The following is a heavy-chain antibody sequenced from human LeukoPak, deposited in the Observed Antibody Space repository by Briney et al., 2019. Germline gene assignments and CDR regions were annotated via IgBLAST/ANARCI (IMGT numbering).Heavy chain of an antibody. D-gene: IGHD3-10*01. J-gene: IGHJ6*03. CDR2: ISITGSTT. Sequence: GGSLRLSCAASGFTFSTYEMDWVRQAPGKGLEWISYISITGSTTYYADSVRGRITISRDNAKNSLYLQMNSLRAEDTAVYYCARSELGYNYHYMDVWGKGTTVTISS. V-gene: IGHV3-48*03. CDR3: ARSELGYNYHYMDV. CDR1: GFTFSTYE.